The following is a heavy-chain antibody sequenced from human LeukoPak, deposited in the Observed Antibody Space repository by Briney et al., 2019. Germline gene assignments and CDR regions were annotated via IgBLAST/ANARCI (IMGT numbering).Heavy chain of an antibody. CDR1: GYTFTGYY. J-gene: IGHJ6*03. V-gene: IGHV1-2*02. CDR3: ARGDEYSSGSYYMDV. D-gene: IGHD6-19*01. Sequence: GASVKVSCKASGYTFTGYYMHWVRQAPGQGLEWMGWINPNSGGTNYAQKFQGRVTMTTDTSTSTAYMELRSLRSDDTAVYYCARGDEYSSGSYYMDVWGKGTTVTVSS. CDR2: INPNSGGT.